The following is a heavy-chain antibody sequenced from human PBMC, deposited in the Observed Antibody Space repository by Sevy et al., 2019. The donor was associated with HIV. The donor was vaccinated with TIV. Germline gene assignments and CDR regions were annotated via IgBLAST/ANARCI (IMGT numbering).Heavy chain of an antibody. CDR2: ISFDGDTK. Sequence: GGSLRLSCAASGFSFRNYGMHWVRQAPGKGLEWLALISFDGDTKYYGDSVKGRFTISRDNSKNTLYLQMNSRRVEDTAEYYCAKRGGHDTSGYVSYYYYGMDVWGQGTTVTVSS. J-gene: IGHJ6*02. CDR1: GFSFRNYG. CDR3: AKRGGHDTSGYVSYYYYGMDV. V-gene: IGHV3-30*18. D-gene: IGHD3-22*01.